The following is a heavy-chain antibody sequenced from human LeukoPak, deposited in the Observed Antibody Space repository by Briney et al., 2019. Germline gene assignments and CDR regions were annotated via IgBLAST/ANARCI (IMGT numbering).Heavy chain of an antibody. V-gene: IGHV3-7*01. Sequence: GGSLRLSCAASGFTLSTYSMNWVRQAPGKRLEWVANIKQDGSEKYYVDSVKGRFTISRDNAKNSLYLQMNSLRAEDTAVYYCASHYDFWSGYSYFDYWGQGTLVTVSS. CDR1: GFTLSTYS. D-gene: IGHD3-3*01. J-gene: IGHJ4*02. CDR3: ASHYDFWSGYSYFDY. CDR2: IKQDGSEK.